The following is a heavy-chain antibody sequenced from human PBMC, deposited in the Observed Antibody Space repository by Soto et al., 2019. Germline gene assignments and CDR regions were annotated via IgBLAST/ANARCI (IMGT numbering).Heavy chain of an antibody. Sequence: SGGSLRLSCTGSGFIFSNAWMNWVRQAPVNGLEFVGRVKSSADGETIDYAAPVKGRFTIAIDYAKNTVYLQINSLKSEDTAVYYCATGGYAIDYWGQGTLVTVSS. J-gene: IGHJ4*02. CDR1: GFIFSNAW. D-gene: IGHD5-12*01. CDR2: VKSSADGETI. CDR3: ATGGYAIDY. V-gene: IGHV3-15*07.